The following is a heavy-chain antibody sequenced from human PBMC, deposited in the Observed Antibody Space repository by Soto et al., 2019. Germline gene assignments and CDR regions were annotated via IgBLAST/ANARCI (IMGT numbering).Heavy chain of an antibody. V-gene: IGHV3-53*02. Sequence: EVQLVETGGGLIQPGGSLKLSCSVAGFTVSDSMSWVRQAPGKGLECVSFIHSDGSTHYTDSVRGRFTISRDNSKNTMYLKMDRLRVDDTAVYFCARDASGPFDSWGQGTLVTVSS. D-gene: IGHD6-19*01. CDR2: IHSDGST. J-gene: IGHJ4*02. CDR3: ARDASGPFDS. CDR1: GFTVSDS.